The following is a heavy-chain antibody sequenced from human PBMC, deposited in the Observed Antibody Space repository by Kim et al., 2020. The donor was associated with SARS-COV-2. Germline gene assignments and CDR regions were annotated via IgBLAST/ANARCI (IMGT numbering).Heavy chain of an antibody. D-gene: IGHD3-9*01. J-gene: IGHJ4*02. Sequence: GYAQKFQGRVTMTMDPSITTAYRELSSLRSEETAVYYCARGVRTISNYDYWGQGTLVTVSS. V-gene: IGHV1-8*01. CDR3: ARGVRTISNYDY.